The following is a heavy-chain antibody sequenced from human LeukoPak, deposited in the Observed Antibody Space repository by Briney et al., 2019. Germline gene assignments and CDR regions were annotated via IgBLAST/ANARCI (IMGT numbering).Heavy chain of an antibody. CDR2: INAGKDNT. CDR3: ARANYGSGTRWLDP. CDR1: GYTFASYG. V-gene: IGHV1-3*01. J-gene: IGHJ5*02. D-gene: IGHD3-10*01. Sequence: ASVKVSCKASGYTFASYGIHWVRQAPGQGLEWMGWINAGKDNTKCSQKFQGRVTITRDTPASTVYMELSSLRSEDTAVYYCARANYGSGTRWLDPWGQGTLVIVSS.